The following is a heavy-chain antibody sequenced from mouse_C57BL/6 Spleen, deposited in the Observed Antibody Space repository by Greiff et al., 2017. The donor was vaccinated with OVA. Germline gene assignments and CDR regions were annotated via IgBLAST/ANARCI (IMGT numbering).Heavy chain of an antibody. D-gene: IGHD2-4*01. CDR3: ARSSYDYGYAMDY. J-gene: IGHJ4*01. CDR1: GYALSSSW. CDR2: IYPGDGDT. Sequence: QVQLKESGPELVKPGASVKISCKASGYALSSSWMNWVKQRPGKGLEWIGRIYPGDGDTNYNGKFKGKATLTADKSSSTAYMQLSSLTSEDSAVYFCARSSYDYGYAMDYWGQGTSVTVSS. V-gene: IGHV1-82*01.